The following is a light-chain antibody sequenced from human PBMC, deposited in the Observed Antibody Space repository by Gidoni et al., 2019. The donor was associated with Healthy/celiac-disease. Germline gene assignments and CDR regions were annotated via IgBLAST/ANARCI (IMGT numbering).Light chain of an antibody. CDR1: QSIGDW. J-gene: IGKJ1*01. V-gene: IGKV1-5*03. CDR3: HHDSKLWT. Sequence: DIQMTQSPSTLSASIGDRVTVTCRASQSIGDWLAWYQQKPGEALKLPIYKASRVESGVSSRFSGRGAGTEFTSSINSLQPDDFASYYCHHDSKLWTFGQGSKVDIK. CDR2: KAS.